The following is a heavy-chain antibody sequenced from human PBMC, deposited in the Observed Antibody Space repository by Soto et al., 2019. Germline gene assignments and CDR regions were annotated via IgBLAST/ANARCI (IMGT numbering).Heavy chain of an antibody. J-gene: IGHJ4*02. D-gene: IGHD1-7*01. Sequence: QVQLQESGPGLVKPSKTLSLTCTVSGGSIRSYYWSWIRQPPGKGLEWIGYIYYSGSTNYNPSLKSRVTISVDTSKNQFSLKLSSVTAADTAVYYCARRYGTTFDYWGQGTLVTVSS. CDR2: IYYSGST. CDR3: ARRYGTTFDY. V-gene: IGHV4-59*01. CDR1: GGSIRSYY.